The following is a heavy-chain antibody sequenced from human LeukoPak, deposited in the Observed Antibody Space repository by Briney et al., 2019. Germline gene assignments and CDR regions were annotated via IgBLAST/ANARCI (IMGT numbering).Heavy chain of an antibody. CDR1: GGSFSGYY. CDR3: ARSDPMTTVTTGAFDI. Sequence: SETLSLTCAVYGGSFSGYYWSWIRQPPGKGLEWIGEINHSGSTNYNPSLKSRVTISVDTSKNQFSLKLSSVTAADTAVYYCARSDPMTTVTTGAFDIWGQGTMVTVSS. CDR2: INHSGST. D-gene: IGHD4-17*01. J-gene: IGHJ3*02. V-gene: IGHV4-34*01.